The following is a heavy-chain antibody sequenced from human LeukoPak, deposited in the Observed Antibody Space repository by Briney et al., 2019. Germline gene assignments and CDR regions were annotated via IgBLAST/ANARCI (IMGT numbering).Heavy chain of an antibody. CDR3: ARDLSRYFDY. Sequence: SETLSLTCAVYGGSFSGYFWSWIRQPPGKGLEWIGEINHSGSTNYNPSLKSRVTISVDTSKNQFSLKVSSVTAADTAVYYCARDLSRYFDYWGQGTLVTVSS. D-gene: IGHD3-3*02. J-gene: IGHJ4*02. CDR1: GGSFSGYF. V-gene: IGHV4-34*01. CDR2: INHSGST.